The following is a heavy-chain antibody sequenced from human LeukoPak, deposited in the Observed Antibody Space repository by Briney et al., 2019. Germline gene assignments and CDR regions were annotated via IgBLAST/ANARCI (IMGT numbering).Heavy chain of an antibody. CDR1: GYNFATYW. V-gene: IGHV5-51*01. D-gene: IGHD5-24*01. J-gene: IGHJ3*02. Sequence: GESLKISCKGSGYNFATYWIAWVRQMPGRGLEWMGIIFPGDSDTRYGPSFQGQVTISVDKSISTAFLQWSSLKASDTAMYYCAGPSRGEMATMDAFDIWGQGTMVIVSS. CDR2: IFPGDSDT. CDR3: AGPSRGEMATMDAFDI.